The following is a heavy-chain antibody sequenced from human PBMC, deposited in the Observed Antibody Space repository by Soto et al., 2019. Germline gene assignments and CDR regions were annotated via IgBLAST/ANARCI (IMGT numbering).Heavy chain of an antibody. J-gene: IGHJ6*02. CDR3: AKDRYDYYGSGGNYGMDV. CDR1: DFTFDDYA. D-gene: IGHD3-10*01. Sequence: GGSLRLSCLASDFTFDDYAMHWVRQVPGKGLEWVAAISWNSGSTGYADAAKGRFIISRDNVRNSLFLQMNSLRDEDTALYYCAKDRYDYYGSGGNYGMDVWGQGTTVTVSS. V-gene: IGHV3-9*01. CDR2: ISWNSGST.